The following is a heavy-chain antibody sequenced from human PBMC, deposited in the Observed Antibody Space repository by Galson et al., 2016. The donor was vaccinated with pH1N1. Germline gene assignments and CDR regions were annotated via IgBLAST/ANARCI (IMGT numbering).Heavy chain of an antibody. Sequence: SLRLSCAASGFIFSDYWMHWVRRSPETGLVWVSRINNDSSFKRYTDSVKGRFTISRDNAKNKVYLEMNNLRAEDTAVYYCARSPYSINWYYSFWGQGILVTVSS. V-gene: IGHV3-74*01. D-gene: IGHD6-13*01. J-gene: IGHJ4*02. CDR2: INNDSSFK. CDR3: ARSPYSINWYYSF. CDR1: GFIFSDYW.